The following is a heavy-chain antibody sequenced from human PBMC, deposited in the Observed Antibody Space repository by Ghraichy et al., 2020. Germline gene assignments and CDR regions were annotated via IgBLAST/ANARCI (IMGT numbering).Heavy chain of an antibody. D-gene: IGHD6-19*01. CDR1: GGSFSGYY. CDR2: INHSGST. Sequence: SETLSLTCAVYGGSFSGYYWSWIRQPPGKGLVWIGEINHSGSTNYNPSLKSRVTISVDTSKNQFSLKLSSVTAADTAVYYCARGYGQWLVLRNRYYFDYWGQGTLVTVSS. CDR3: ARGYGQWLVLRNRYYFDY. V-gene: IGHV4-34*01. J-gene: IGHJ4*02.